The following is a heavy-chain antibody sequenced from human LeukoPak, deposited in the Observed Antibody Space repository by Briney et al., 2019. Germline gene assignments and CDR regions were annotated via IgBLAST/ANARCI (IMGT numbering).Heavy chain of an antibody. V-gene: IGHV4-61*02. J-gene: IGHJ4*02. CDR3: AKGPGSTDPRDY. D-gene: IGHD1-7*01. Sequence: SETLSLTCTVSGGSISSGGYYWSWIRQPAGKGLEWIGRIYTSGSTNYNPSLKSRVTISVDTSKNQFSLKLSSVTAADTAVYYCAKGPGSTDPRDYWGQGTLVTVSS. CDR1: GGSISSGGYY. CDR2: IYTSGST.